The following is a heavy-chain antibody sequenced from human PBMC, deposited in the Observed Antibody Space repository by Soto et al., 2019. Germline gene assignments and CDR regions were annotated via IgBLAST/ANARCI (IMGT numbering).Heavy chain of an antibody. V-gene: IGHV3-53*01. Sequence: PVGSLRLSCADSGFTVSSNYMSWVRQAPGKGLEWVSVIYSGGSTYYADSVKGRFTISRDNPKNTLYLQMNSLRVEDTAVYYCARGAPYGSGSYYKDWGQGTLVTVSS. CDR2: IYSGGST. CDR3: ARGAPYGSGSYYKD. CDR1: GFTVSSNY. J-gene: IGHJ1*01. D-gene: IGHD3-10*01.